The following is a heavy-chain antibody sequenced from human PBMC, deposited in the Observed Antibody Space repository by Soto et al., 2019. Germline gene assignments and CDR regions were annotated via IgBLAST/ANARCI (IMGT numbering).Heavy chain of an antibody. CDR3: ARARRNGGALEY. CDR2: ISYDGSNK. J-gene: IGHJ4*02. V-gene: IGHV3-30-3*01. D-gene: IGHD1-1*01. Sequence: PGGSLRLSCAASGFTFSSYAMHGVRQAPGKGLEWVAVISYDGSNKYYADSVKGRFTISRDNSKNTLYLQMNSLRAEDTAVYYCARARRNGGALEYWGQGTLVAVSS. CDR1: GFTFSSYA.